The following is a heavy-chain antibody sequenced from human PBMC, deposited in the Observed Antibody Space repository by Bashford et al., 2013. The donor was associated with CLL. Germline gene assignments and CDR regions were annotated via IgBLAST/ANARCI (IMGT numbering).Heavy chain of an antibody. J-gene: IGHJ4*02. CDR1: GFSLNTRQLA. V-gene: IGHV2-5*02. CDR3: ALASGSKTAGALLFDY. CDR2: IYWDDDD. Sequence: SGPTLVKPTQTLTLTCSCSGFSLNTRQLAVGWIRQSPVKALEWLAVIYWDDDDRYSPSLQNRLTITKDSSKKEVVLTLTNMDPVDTGTYYCALASGSKTAGALLFDYWAREPWSPSPQ. D-gene: IGHD1-26*01.